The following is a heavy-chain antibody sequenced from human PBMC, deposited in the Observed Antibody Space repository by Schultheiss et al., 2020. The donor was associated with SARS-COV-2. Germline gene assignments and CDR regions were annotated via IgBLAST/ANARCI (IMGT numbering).Heavy chain of an antibody. Sequence: GGSLRLSCVASGFTFSTYAMSWVRQVPGKGLEWVANIKQDGSEKYYVDSVKGRFTISRDNAKNSLYLQMNSLRAEDTAVYYCATDHIVAVPATNYWGQGTLVTVSS. CDR2: IKQDGSEK. D-gene: IGHD2-2*01. CDR1: GFTFSTYA. CDR3: ATDHIVAVPATNY. V-gene: IGHV3-7*03. J-gene: IGHJ4*02.